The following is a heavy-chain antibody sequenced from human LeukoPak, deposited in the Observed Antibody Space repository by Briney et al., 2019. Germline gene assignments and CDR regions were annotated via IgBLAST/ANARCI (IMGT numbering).Heavy chain of an antibody. CDR3: AREGTLGGRPADYEYYYYYGMGV. CDR1: GYTFTSYG. Sequence: ASVKVSCKASGYTFTSYGISWVRQAPGQGLEWMGWISAYNGNTNYAQKLQGRVTMTTDTSTSTAYMELRSLRSDDTAVYYCAREGTLGGRPADYEYYYYYGMGVWGQGTTVTVSS. J-gene: IGHJ6*02. V-gene: IGHV1-18*01. D-gene: IGHD4/OR15-4a*01. CDR2: ISAYNGNT.